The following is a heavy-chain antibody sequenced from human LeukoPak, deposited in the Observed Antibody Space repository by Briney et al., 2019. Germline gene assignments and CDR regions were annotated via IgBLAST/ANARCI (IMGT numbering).Heavy chain of an antibody. CDR2: ISAYDGKT. CDR3: ARAEDPAMVNVGDYYYYAMDI. V-gene: IGHV1-18*01. CDR1: GYTFTSYA. D-gene: IGHD5-18*01. J-gene: IGHJ6*02. Sequence: GASVKVSCKASGYTFTSYAMNWVRQAPGQGLECMGWISAYDGKTKYTQKFQDRVTMTTDASTTTAYMELRSLRFDDTAVYYCARAEDPAMVNVGDYYYYAMDIWGQGTTVTVSS.